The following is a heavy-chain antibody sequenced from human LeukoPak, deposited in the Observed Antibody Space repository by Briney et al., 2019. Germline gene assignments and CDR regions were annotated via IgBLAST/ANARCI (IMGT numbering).Heavy chain of an antibody. CDR3: ARESTIDNPYYYYYYMDV. Sequence: GGSLRLSCAASGFTFSDYYMSWIRQAPGKGLEWVSYIGSSGSTIYYADSVKGRFTISRDNAKNSLYLQMNSLRAEDTAVYYCARESTIDNPYYYYYYMDVWGKGTAVTVSS. V-gene: IGHV3-11*04. J-gene: IGHJ6*03. D-gene: IGHD5/OR15-5a*01. CDR1: GFTFSDYY. CDR2: IGSSGSTI.